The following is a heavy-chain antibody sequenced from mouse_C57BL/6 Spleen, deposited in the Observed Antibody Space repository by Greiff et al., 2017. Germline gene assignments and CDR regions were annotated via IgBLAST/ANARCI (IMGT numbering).Heavy chain of an antibody. D-gene: IGHD2-4*01. Sequence: EVKLMESGPELVKPGASVKMSCKASGYTFTDYNMHWVKQSHGKSLEWIGYINPNNGGTSYNQKFKGKATLTVNKSSSTADMELRSLTSEDAAVYYCARNYDYDGMYAMDYWGQGTSVTVSS. CDR1: GYTFTDYN. J-gene: IGHJ4*01. CDR3: ARNYDYDGMYAMDY. CDR2: INPNNGGT. V-gene: IGHV1-22*01.